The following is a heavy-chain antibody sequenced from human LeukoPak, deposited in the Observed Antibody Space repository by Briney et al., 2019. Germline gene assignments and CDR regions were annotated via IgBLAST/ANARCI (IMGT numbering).Heavy chain of an antibody. Sequence: GGPLRLSCAASEFTVSNSYMTWVRQAPGKGLEWVSVIYEGGGRYYGDSVKGRFTISKDNFENTVYLQMNSLRADDTAVYYCARVDTVSGILVWGQGTLVTVSS. CDR2: IYEGGGR. J-gene: IGHJ4*02. CDR3: ARVDTVSGILV. CDR1: EFTVSNSY. D-gene: IGHD5-18*01. V-gene: IGHV3-53*01.